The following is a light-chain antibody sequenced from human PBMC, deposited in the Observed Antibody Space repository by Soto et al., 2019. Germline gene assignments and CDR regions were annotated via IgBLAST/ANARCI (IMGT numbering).Light chain of an antibody. CDR1: SSDVGGYNY. CDR3: SSYAGNNILV. V-gene: IGLV2-8*01. CDR2: EVS. Sequence: QSALTQPPSASGSPGQSVAISCTGTSSDVGGYNYVSWYQQHPGKAPKLMIYEVSKRPSGVPDRFSGSKSGNTASLTVSGLQAEDEADYYCSSYAGNNILVFGGGTKAHRP. J-gene: IGLJ2*01.